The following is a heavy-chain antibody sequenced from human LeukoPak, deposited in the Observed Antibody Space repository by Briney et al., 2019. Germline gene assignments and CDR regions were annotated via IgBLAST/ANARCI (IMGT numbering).Heavy chain of an antibody. CDR1: GFTFSSYW. Sequence: GGSLRLSCAASGFTFSSYWMSWVRQAPGKGLEWVANIKHDGSEKYYVDSVKGRFTISRDNAKNSLYLQMNSLRAEDTAVYYCAREAYCGGDCSLYYFDYWGQGTLVTVSS. J-gene: IGHJ4*02. D-gene: IGHD2-21*02. CDR2: IKHDGSEK. V-gene: IGHV3-7*03. CDR3: AREAYCGGDCSLYYFDY.